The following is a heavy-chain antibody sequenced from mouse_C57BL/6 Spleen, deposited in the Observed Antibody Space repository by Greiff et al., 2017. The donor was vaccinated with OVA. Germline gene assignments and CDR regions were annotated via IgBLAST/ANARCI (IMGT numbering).Heavy chain of an antibody. CDR1: GFTFSDAW. CDR2: ISNKTNNHAT. J-gene: IGHJ1*03. CDR3: TRGAYYGSSWDWYFDV. Sequence: EVKLMESGGGLVQPGGSMKLSCAASGFTFSDAWMDWVRQSPEKGLEWVAEISNKTNNHATYYAVSVKGRFTISRDDSKSSVYLQMNNLRAEDTGMYYGTRGAYYGSSWDWYFDVWGTGTTVTVSS. V-gene: IGHV6-6*01. D-gene: IGHD1-1*01.